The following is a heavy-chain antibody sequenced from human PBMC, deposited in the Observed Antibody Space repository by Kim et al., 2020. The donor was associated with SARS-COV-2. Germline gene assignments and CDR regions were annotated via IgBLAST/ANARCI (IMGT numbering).Heavy chain of an antibody. CDR3: AREGGYGSGSYPLFDY. CDR2: INHSGST. Sequence: SETLSLTCAVYGGSFSGYYWSWIRQPPGKGLEWIGEINHSGSTNYNPSLKSRVTISVDTSKNQFSLKLSSVTAADTAVYYCAREGGYGSGSYPLFDYWGQGTLVTVSS. J-gene: IGHJ4*02. D-gene: IGHD3-10*01. V-gene: IGHV4-34*01. CDR1: GGSFSGYY.